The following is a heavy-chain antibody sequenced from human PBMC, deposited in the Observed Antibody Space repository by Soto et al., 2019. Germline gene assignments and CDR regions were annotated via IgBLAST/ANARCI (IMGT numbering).Heavy chain of an antibody. CDR1: GVSISSGVYY. Sequence: TLCLSCAFCGVSISSGVYYWRWIRPHPGKCLELIGYIYYSGSTYYNPSLKSRVTISVDTSKNQFSLKLSSVTAADTAVYYCARSRPSGYDILTGYYNPIYYFDYWGQGTLVTGSS. CDR3: ARSRPSGYDILTGYYNPIYYFDY. CDR2: IYYSGST. D-gene: IGHD3-9*01. J-gene: IGHJ4*02. V-gene: IGHV4-31*11.